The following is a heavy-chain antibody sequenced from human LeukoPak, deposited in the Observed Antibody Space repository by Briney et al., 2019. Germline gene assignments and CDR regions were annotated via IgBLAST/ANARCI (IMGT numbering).Heavy chain of an antibody. J-gene: IGHJ6*03. CDR3: ARDPYSGSYGDYYYYYMDL. D-gene: IGHD1-26*01. CDR2: IYSGGST. CDR1: GFTVSSNY. Sequence: GGSLRLSCVVSGFTVSSNYMSWVRQAPGKGLEWVSLIYSGGSTYYADSVKGRFTISRDNARNSLYLQMNSLRAEDTAVYYCARDPYSGSYGDYYYYYMDLWGQGTTVTISS. V-gene: IGHV3-53*01.